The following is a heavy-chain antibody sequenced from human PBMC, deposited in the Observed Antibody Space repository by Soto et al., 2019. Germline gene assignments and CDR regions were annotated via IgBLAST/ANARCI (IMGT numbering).Heavy chain of an antibody. V-gene: IGHV1-69*13. CDR3: ARDTAYYYDSNHYFDY. CDR2: IIPIFGTA. D-gene: IGHD3-22*01. CDR1: GGTFSSCA. J-gene: IGHJ4*02. Sequence: SVKVSCKASGGTFSSCAISWVRQAPGQGLEWMGGIIPIFGTANYAQKFQGRVTITADESTSTAYMELSSLRSEDTAVYYCARDTAYYYDSNHYFDYWGQGTLVTVSS.